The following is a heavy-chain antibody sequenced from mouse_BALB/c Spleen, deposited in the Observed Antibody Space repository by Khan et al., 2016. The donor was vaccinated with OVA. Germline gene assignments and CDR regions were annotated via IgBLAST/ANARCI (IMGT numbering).Heavy chain of an antibody. CDR2: INPTSGYT. Sequence: QVQLKESGAALAKPGASVKMSCKASGYTFSTYWMHWVKQRPGQGLEWIGYINPTSGYTDYNEKFKDKATLSADKSSSTAYMQLSRLTSEDSAVYYCTRGRIDYWGQGTTLTVSS. D-gene: IGHD1-1*01. J-gene: IGHJ2*01. CDR1: GYTFSTYW. CDR3: TRGRIDY. V-gene: IGHV1-7*01.